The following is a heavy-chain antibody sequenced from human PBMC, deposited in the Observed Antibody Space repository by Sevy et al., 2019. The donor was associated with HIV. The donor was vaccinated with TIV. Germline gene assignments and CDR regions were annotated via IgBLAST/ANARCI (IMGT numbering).Heavy chain of an antibody. D-gene: IGHD5-12*01. CDR2: IHYSGST. CDR3: ARAPPVRSGDDSLDWYDP. J-gene: IGHJ5*02. Sequence: SETLSLTCTVSGGPISSYYWSWIRQPPGKKLEWIGYIHYSGSTKYNPSLNSRVTMSVDMSKNQFSLKLTSVTAADTAVYYCARAPPVRSGDDSLDWYDPWGQGTLVTVSS. CDR1: GGPISSYY. V-gene: IGHV4-59*01.